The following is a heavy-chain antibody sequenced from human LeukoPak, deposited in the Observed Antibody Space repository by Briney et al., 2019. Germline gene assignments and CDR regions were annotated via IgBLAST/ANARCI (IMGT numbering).Heavy chain of an antibody. CDR2: LRAGGPYGTEK. CDR3: LTIVETTFDAFDI. D-gene: IGHD2/OR15-2a*01. V-gene: IGHV3-30*02. J-gene: IGHJ3*02. CDR1: GFNFNTFI. Sequence: SGGSLRLSCATSGFNFNTFIMHWVRQGPGKGLEWVTFLRAGGPYGTEKFYADSVKGRFTIARDDARKTLYLQMNSLRAGDTVVYYCLTIVETTFDAFDIWGQGTMVTVSS.